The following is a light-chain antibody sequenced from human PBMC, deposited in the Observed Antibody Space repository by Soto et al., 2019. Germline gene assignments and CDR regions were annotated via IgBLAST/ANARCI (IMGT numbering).Light chain of an antibody. J-gene: IGLJ1*01. CDR3: SSYTSSSTPYV. V-gene: IGLV2-14*01. CDR1: SSDVGDYNY. CDR2: EVS. Sequence: QSALTQPPSVSGSPGQSITFSCTGTSSDVGDYNYVSWYQQHPGKAPKLIIYEVSNRPSGVSNRFSGSKSGNTASLTISGLQAEDEADYYCSSYTSSSTPYVFGTGTTLTVL.